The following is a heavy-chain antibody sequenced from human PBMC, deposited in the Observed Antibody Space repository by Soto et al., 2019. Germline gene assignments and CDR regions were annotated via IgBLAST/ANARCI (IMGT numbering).Heavy chain of an antibody. D-gene: IGHD3-3*01. CDR2: IYYSGST. J-gene: IGHJ6*02. CDR1: GGSISSSSYY. V-gene: IGHV4-39*01. CDR3: ASQYYDFWSGYYLGMDV. Sequence: ASETLSLTCTVSGGSISSSSYYWGWIRQPPGKGLEWIGSIYYSGSTYYNPSLKSRVTISVDTSKNQFSLKLSSVTAADTAVYYCASQYYDFWSGYYLGMDVWGQGTTVTVS.